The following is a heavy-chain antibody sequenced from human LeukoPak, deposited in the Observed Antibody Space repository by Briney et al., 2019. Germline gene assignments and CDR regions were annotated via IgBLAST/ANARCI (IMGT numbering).Heavy chain of an antibody. CDR3: ARDLSSRGYTYGTPAFTFDI. D-gene: IGHD5-18*01. V-gene: IGHV3-48*01. CDR1: GFTFSTYS. CDR2: ISSDSSTI. J-gene: IGHJ3*02. Sequence: GGSLRLSCAASGFTFSTYSINWVRQAPGKGLERVSYISSDSSTIYYADSLKGRLTISRDNAKNSLSLLMNSLRAEDTAVYYCARDLSSRGYTYGTPAFTFDIWGQGTMVTVSS.